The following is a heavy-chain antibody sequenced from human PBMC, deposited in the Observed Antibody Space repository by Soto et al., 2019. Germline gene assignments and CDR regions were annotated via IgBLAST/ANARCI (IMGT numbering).Heavy chain of an antibody. D-gene: IGHD6-19*01. J-gene: IGHJ3*02. CDR1: GFTFSSYA. Sequence: QVQLVESGGGVVQPGRSLRLSCAASGFTFSSYAMHWVRQAPGKGLEWVAVISDDGSNKYYADSVKGRFTISRDNSKNTLYLQMNSLRAEDTAVYYFARATSGWYKDPFDIWGQGTMVTVSS. CDR2: ISDDGSNK. CDR3: ARATSGWYKDPFDI. V-gene: IGHV3-30-3*01.